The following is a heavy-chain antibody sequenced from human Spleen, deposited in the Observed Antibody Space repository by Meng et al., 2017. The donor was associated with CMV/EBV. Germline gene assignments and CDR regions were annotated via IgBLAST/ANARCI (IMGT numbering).Heavy chain of an antibody. J-gene: IGHJ4*02. CDR3: ARVGAGYCSSTSCPLDY. V-gene: IGHV3-7*01. Sequence: GGSLRLSCAASGFTFSSYWMSWVRQAPGKGLEWVANIKQDGSEKYYVDSVKGRFTISRDNAKNSLYLQMNSLRAEDTAVYYCARVGAGYCSSTSCPLDYWGQGTLVTVSS. CDR2: IKQDGSEK. D-gene: IGHD2-2*01. CDR1: GFTFSSYW.